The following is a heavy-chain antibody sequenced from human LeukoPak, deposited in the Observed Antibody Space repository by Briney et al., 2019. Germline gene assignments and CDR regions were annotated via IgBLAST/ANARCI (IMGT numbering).Heavy chain of an antibody. V-gene: IGHV4-59*01. D-gene: IGHD1-26*01. Sequence: SETLSLTCTVSGGSISSYYWSWIRQPPGKGLEWIGYINRSGSTNYNPSLKSRITIAVDTSKNHFSLELSSVTAADTAVYYCARDGGGSYYHADFWGQGVLVTVSS. CDR3: ARDGGGSYYHADF. J-gene: IGHJ4*02. CDR2: INRSGST. CDR1: GGSISSYY.